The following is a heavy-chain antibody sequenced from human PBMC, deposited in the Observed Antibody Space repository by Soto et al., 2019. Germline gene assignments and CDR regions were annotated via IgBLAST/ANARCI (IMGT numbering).Heavy chain of an antibody. D-gene: IGHD5-18*01. CDR3: AREDTAMVGGMDV. CDR2: INPSGGST. Sequence: ASVKVSCKASGYTFTSYYMHWVRQAPGQGLEWMGIINPSGGSTSYAQKFQGRVTMTRDTSTSTVYMELSSLRSVDTAVYYCAREDTAMVGGMDVWGQGTTVTVSS. V-gene: IGHV1-46*01. CDR1: GYTFTSYY. J-gene: IGHJ6*02.